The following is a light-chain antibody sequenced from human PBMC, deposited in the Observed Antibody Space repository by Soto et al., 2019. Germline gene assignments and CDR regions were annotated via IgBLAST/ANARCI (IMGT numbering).Light chain of an antibody. CDR2: GAS. CDR1: QAVNTR. V-gene: IGKV3-20*01. J-gene: IGKJ1*01. CDR3: QQHGTT. Sequence: EIVLTQSPATLSSFPVDRVTLSCRASQAVNTRLAWYQQKPGQAPRLLIYGASSRATGIPDRFSGSGSGTDFTLTISRLEPEDSAVYYCQQHGTTFGQGSKVDIK.